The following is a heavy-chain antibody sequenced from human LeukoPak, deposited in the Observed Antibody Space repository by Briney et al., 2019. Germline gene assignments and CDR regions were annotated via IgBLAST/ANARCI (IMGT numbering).Heavy chain of an antibody. V-gene: IGHV3-23*01. CDR1: GFTFNIYS. J-gene: IGHJ4*02. CDR3: AKPAIHSGSYYFDY. CDR2: ISGSGGST. Sequence: GGSLRLSCAASGFTFNIYSMNWVRQAPGKGLEWVSAISGSGGSTYYADSVKGRFTISRDNSKNTLYLQMNSLRAEDTAVYYCAKPAIHSGSYYFDYWGQGTLVTVSS. D-gene: IGHD1-26*01.